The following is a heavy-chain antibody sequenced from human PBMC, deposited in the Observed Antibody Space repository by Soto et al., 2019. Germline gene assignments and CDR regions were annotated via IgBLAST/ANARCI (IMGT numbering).Heavy chain of an antibody. CDR2: IYYSGST. CDR1: GGSISSGGCY. CDR3: ARCAGDRWYFDL. Sequence: QVQLQESGPGLVKPSQTLSLTCTVSGGSISSGGCYWSWIGQHPGKGLEWVGYIYYSGSTYYNPALKSRVTISVDTSKNQFSLKLSSVTAADTAVYYCARCAGDRWYFDLWGRGTLVTVSS. J-gene: IGHJ2*01. V-gene: IGHV4-31*03. D-gene: IGHD7-27*01.